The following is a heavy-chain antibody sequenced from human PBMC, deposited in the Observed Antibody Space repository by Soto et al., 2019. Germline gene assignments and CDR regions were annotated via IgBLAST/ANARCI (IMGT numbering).Heavy chain of an antibody. V-gene: IGHV4-59*12. CDR2: IYHSGST. J-gene: IGHJ4*02. CDR1: GGSISTYY. Sequence: SETLSLTCTVSGGSISTYYWSWIRQPPGKGLEWIGEIYHSGSTNYNPSLKSRVSISVDKSKNQFSLKLSSVTAADTAVYYCARDYCSGTTCYEFDYWGQGTQVTVSS. CDR3: ARDYCSGTTCYEFDY. D-gene: IGHD2-2*01.